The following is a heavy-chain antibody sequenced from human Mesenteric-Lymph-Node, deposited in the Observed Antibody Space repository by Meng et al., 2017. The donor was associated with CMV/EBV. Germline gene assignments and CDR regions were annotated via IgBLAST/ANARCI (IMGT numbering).Heavy chain of an antibody. V-gene: IGHV3-21*01. Sequence: GESLKISCAASGFTFSSYAMSWVRQAPGKGLEWVSSISSSSSYIYYADSVKGRFTISRDNSKNTLYLQMNSLKTEDTAVYYCTRRMNIDAFDIWGHGTTVTVSS. CDR1: GFTFSSYA. CDR2: ISSSSSYI. D-gene: IGHD1/OR15-1a*01. J-gene: IGHJ3*02. CDR3: TRRMNIDAFDI.